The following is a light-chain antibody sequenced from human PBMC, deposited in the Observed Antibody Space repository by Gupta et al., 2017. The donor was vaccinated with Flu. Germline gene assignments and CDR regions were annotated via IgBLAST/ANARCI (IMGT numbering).Light chain of an antibody. Sequence: QSVLAHPPSASGTPGQRVALSCSGSRYNIGSNSVNWYQQVPGTAPKLLSYGNNQRPSGIPDRFSGSKSGTSASLAISGLQSEDEADYYSAAWDDSLNGHYVFGTGTKVTVV. CDR3: AAWDDSLNGHYV. CDR1: RYNIGSNS. CDR2: GNN. J-gene: IGLJ1*01. V-gene: IGLV1-44*01.